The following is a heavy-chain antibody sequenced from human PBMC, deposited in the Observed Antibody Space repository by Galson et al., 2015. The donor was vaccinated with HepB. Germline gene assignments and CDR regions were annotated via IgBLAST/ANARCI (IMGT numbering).Heavy chain of an antibody. CDR3: ARAGETYFDLWSGDQNSDFYYYGLDV. CDR2: IIPMFGTA. J-gene: IGHJ6*02. CDR1: GGTLSTYA. V-gene: IGHV1-69*13. D-gene: IGHD3-3*01. Sequence: SVKVSCKASGGTLSTYALSWARQAPGQGLEWMGGIIPMFGTAKYAQRFQVRVTITADASTSTAYMELSSLRSEDTAVYYCARAGETYFDLWSGDQNSDFYYYGLDVWGQGTTVTVSS.